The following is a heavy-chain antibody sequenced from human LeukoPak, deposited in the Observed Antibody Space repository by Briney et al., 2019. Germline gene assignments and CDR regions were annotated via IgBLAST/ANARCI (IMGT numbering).Heavy chain of an antibody. D-gene: IGHD6-6*01. CDR2: INPNSGGT. V-gene: IGHV1-2*02. Sequence: GASVKVFCNASGHTFSSYAISWVRQARGQGLEWMGGINPNSGGTNYAQKFQGRVTMTRDTSISTAYMELSRLRSDDTAVYYCARIPAGIAARDYWGQGTLVTVSS. CDR1: GHTFSSYA. J-gene: IGHJ4*02. CDR3: ARIPAGIAARDY.